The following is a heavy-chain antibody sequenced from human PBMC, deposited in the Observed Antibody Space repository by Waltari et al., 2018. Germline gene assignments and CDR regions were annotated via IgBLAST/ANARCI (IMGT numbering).Heavy chain of an antibody. J-gene: IGHJ4*02. V-gene: IGHV1-69*01. Sequence: QGLEWMGGIIPIFGTANYAQKFQGRVTITADESTSTAYMELSSLRSEDTAVYYCARKYSSSWDFDYWGQGTLVTVSS. D-gene: IGHD6-13*01. CDR2: IIPIFGTA. CDR3: ARKYSSSWDFDY.